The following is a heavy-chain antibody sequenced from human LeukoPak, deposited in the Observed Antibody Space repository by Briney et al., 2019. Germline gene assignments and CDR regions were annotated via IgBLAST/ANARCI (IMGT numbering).Heavy chain of an antibody. J-gene: IGHJ5*02. CDR1: GFTFSSYS. Sequence: TGGSLRLSCAASGFTFSSYSMNWVRQAPGKGLEWVSSISSSSSCIYYADSVKGRFTISRDNAKNSLYLQMNSLRAEDTAVYYCARDPVAPAWGQGTLVTVSS. V-gene: IGHV3-21*01. CDR3: ARDPVAPA. D-gene: IGHD6-19*01. CDR2: ISSSSSCI.